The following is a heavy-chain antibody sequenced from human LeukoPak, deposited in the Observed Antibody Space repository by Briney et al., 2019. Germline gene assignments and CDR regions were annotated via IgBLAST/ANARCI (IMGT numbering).Heavy chain of an antibody. CDR1: GFSFNTYG. CDR3: AHISSSWPDY. D-gene: IGHD6-13*01. Sequence: PGRSLRLSCGASGFSFNTYGMHWVRQAPGKGLEGVAVIWSDENNKYYVESVVGRFTISRDNSKNTLSLQMDSLRGEDTAVYYCAHISSSWPDYWGQGTLVTVSS. CDR2: IWSDENNK. V-gene: IGHV3-33*01. J-gene: IGHJ4*02.